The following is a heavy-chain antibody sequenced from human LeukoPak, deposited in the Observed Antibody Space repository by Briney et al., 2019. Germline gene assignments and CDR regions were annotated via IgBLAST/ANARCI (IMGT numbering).Heavy chain of an antibody. CDR3: ASRPDQHLLYYFDY. J-gene: IGHJ4*02. CDR2: INPNSGGT. D-gene: IGHD2-15*01. Sequence: EASVKVSCKASGYTFTGYYMHWVRQAPGQGLEWMGWINPNSGGTKYAQKFPGRVTMTSDASSSTAYMELSSLRSDDTAVYYCASRPDQHLLYYFDYWGQGALVTVSS. CDR1: GYTFTGYY. V-gene: IGHV1-2*02.